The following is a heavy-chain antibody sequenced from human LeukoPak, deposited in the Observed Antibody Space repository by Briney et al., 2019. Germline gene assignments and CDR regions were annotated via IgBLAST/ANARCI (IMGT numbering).Heavy chain of an antibody. J-gene: IGHJ5*02. Sequence: GASVEVSCKASGYTFTSYGISWVRQAPGQGLEWMGWISAYNGNTNYAQKLQGRVTMTTDTSTSTAYMELRSLRSDDTAVYYCARTGYNWNDVGFDPWGQGTLVTVSS. V-gene: IGHV1-18*04. CDR1: GYTFTSYG. CDR2: ISAYNGNT. D-gene: IGHD1-1*01. CDR3: ARTGYNWNDVGFDP.